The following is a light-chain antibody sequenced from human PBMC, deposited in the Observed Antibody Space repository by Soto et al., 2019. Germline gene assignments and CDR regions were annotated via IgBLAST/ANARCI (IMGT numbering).Light chain of an antibody. Sequence: DIVLTQALATLSWSTGERATLSCCASQSVSRPLAWYHPKPGRAPRLLIYDASNRATGIPARFSGSGSGTDFTLTIRSLAPADVAVYCCQKRSNWPWTFGQGTKVDLK. CDR1: QSVSRP. CDR2: DAS. V-gene: IGKV3-11*01. J-gene: IGKJ1*01. CDR3: QKRSNWPWT.